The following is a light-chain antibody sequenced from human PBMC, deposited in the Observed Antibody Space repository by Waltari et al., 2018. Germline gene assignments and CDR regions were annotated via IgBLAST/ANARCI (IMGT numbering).Light chain of an antibody. Sequence: QSALTQPASVSGSPGRSITISCTGTSSDVDGYNYVSWYQPHPGKAPKLIIYDVSKRPSGVSNRLSGSKSGNTASLTISGLQAEDEADYYCSSYTSSSTLVFGGGTKLTVL. CDR2: DVS. J-gene: IGLJ3*02. V-gene: IGLV2-14*01. CDR1: SSDVDGYNY. CDR3: SSYTSSSTLV.